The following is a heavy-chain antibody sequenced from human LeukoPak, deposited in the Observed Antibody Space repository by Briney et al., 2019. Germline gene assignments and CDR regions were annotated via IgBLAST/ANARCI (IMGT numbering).Heavy chain of an antibody. CDR3: ARLPGSWYFDY. J-gene: IGHJ4*02. V-gene: IGHV3-74*01. CDR1: GFTLSSYW. CDR2: INTDGSTT. D-gene: IGHD6-13*01. Sequence: GGSLRLSCAASGFTLSSYWIHWVRQAPGQGLVWVSRINTDGSTTTYADSVKGRFTISRDNAKNTVYLQMNSLRAEDTAVYYCARLPGSWYFDYWGQGTLVTVSS.